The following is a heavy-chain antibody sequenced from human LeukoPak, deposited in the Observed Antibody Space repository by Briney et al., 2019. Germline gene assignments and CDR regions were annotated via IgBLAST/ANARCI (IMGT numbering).Heavy chain of an antibody. V-gene: IGHV3-9*01. CDR2: ISWNSDRI. Sequence: PGGSLRLSCAASGFTFEDYAMHWVRQGPGKGLEWVSGISWNSDRIGYADSVKGRFTISRDNAKNSLYLQMNSLRVEDTALYCATTYPSPGIYYYGMDVWGQGTTVTVSS. CDR1: GFTFEDYA. CDR3: TTYPSPGIYYYGMDV. J-gene: IGHJ6*02. D-gene: IGHD2/OR15-2a*01.